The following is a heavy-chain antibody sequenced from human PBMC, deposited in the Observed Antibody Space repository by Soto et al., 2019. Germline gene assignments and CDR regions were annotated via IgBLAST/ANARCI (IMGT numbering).Heavy chain of an antibody. Sequence: SETLSLTCTVSGGSISSGGYYWSWIRQHPGKGLEWLGYIYYSGSTYSNPSLKSRVTISVDTSKNQFSLKLXSVTAADTAVYYCARDVLSPYYYYYYMDVWGKGTTVTVSS. CDR1: GGSISSGGYY. CDR2: IYYSGST. CDR3: ARDVLSPYYYYYYMDV. V-gene: IGHV4-31*03. D-gene: IGHD3-16*02. J-gene: IGHJ6*03.